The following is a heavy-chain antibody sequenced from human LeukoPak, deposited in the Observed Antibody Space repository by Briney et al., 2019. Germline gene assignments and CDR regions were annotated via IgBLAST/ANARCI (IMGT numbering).Heavy chain of an antibody. Sequence: PSETLSLTCTVSGGSIISSGDYWVWIRQPLGKGLEWIASIYYTGSTYYNPSLSGRVTISADTTRNQFSVNLRFVTAADTAVYYCARLARDAYNYDACDIWGQGTMVTVSS. CDR2: IYYTGST. CDR3: ARLARDAYNYDACDI. CDR1: GGSIISSGDY. J-gene: IGHJ3*02. V-gene: IGHV4-39*01. D-gene: IGHD5-24*01.